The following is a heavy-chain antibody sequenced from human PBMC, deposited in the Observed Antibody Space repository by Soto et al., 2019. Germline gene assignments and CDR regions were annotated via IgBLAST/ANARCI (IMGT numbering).Heavy chain of an antibody. D-gene: IGHD3-3*01. CDR3: AHRPTTIFGVVIFNWFDP. Sequence: QITLKESGPTLVKPTQTLTLTCTFSGFSLSTSGVGVGWIRQPPGKALEWLALIYWNDDKRYSPSLKSRLTITKDTSKNHVVLTMTNMDPVDTATYYCAHRPTTIFGVVIFNWFDPWGQGTLVTVSS. J-gene: IGHJ5*02. V-gene: IGHV2-5*01. CDR1: GFSLSTSGVG. CDR2: IYWNDDK.